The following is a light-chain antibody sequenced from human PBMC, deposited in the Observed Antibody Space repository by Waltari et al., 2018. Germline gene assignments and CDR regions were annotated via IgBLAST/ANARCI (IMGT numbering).Light chain of an antibody. J-gene: IGLJ3*02. Sequence: QSVLSQPPSASGTPGQSVTISCSGSSPNIGTNTVNWYQQLPGRAPRLLTYSNSQRPSGVPDRFSASKSGTSASLAISGLQSEDEADFYCAAWDDSLDGWVFGGGTTLTVL. CDR1: SPNIGTNT. CDR2: SNS. V-gene: IGLV1-44*01. CDR3: AAWDDSLDGWV.